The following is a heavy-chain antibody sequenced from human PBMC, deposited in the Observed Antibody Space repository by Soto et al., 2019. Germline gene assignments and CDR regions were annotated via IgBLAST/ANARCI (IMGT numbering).Heavy chain of an antibody. D-gene: IGHD6-13*01. CDR2: ISAYNGNT. CDR1: GYTFTSYG. Sequence: QVQLVQSGAEVKKPGASVKVSCKASGYTFTSYGISWVRQAPGQGLEWMGWISAYNGNTNYAQTLQGRVTMTTDTSXSXXYMELRSLRSDDTAVYYCARDNKGYSSSWMNQNDYWGQGTLVTVSS. J-gene: IGHJ4*02. V-gene: IGHV1-18*01. CDR3: ARDNKGYSSSWMNQNDY.